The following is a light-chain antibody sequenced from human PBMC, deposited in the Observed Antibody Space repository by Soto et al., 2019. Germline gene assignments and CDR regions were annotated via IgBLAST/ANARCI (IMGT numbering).Light chain of an antibody. J-gene: IGLJ3*02. Sequence: SYELTQPPSVSVSPGQTARITCSGDALPKQYAHWYQQKPGQAPVVVIYKDSERPSGIPERFSGSSSGTTVTLTISGVQAEDEADYYCQSADISGTNPGVFGGGTKLTVL. CDR3: QSADISGTNPGV. V-gene: IGLV3-25*03. CDR1: ALPKQY. CDR2: KDS.